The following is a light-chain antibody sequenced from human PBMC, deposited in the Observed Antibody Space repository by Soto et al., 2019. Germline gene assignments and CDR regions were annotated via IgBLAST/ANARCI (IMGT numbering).Light chain of an antibody. CDR2: GAS. Sequence: ETVMTQSPATLSVSPGEGATLSCRASQSVGSNLAWYQQRPGQAPRLLIYGASTRATGIPARFSGSGSGTEFTLTISGLQSEDFAVYYCQQYNNWPPHTFGQGTKLEI. CDR3: QQYNNWPPHT. J-gene: IGKJ2*01. V-gene: IGKV3-15*01. CDR1: QSVGSN.